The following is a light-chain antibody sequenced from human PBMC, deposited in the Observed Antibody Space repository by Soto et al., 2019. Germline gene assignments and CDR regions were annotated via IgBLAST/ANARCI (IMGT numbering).Light chain of an antibody. J-gene: IGKJ4*01. CDR1: QSVSSNH. CDR2: GAS. CDR3: QCYGRSPHT. Sequence: EIVLTQSPGTLSLSPGERATLSCRASQSVSSNHLAWYQQKPGQAPRLLIYGASTRASSIPDRFSGGGSGKDLTPNISRLEHEDLAVYSCQCYGRSPHTFGGGTKMEIK. V-gene: IGKV3-20*01.